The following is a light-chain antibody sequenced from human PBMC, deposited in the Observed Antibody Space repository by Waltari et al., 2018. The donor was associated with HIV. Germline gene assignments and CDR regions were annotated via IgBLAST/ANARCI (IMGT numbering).Light chain of an antibody. V-gene: IGKV3-20*01. Sequence: MVLTQSPGTLSLSPGDRAILSCRASQRVSANFLAWYQQRPGQAPRLLVYGASRRATSTPARFSGGGSGTDFTLTINRLQPEDFAVYYCQQCATSPWTFGQGTTV. CDR2: GAS. CDR3: QQCATSPWT. J-gene: IGKJ1*01. CDR1: QRVSANF.